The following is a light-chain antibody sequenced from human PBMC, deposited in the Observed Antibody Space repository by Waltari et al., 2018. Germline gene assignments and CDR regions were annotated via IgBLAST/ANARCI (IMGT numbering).Light chain of an antibody. CDR1: QSVGRA. Sequence: VLTQSPGTLSLSPGERATLSCRASQSVGRALAWYQQKPGHAPRLLIYDASIRATGVPDRFSGSGSGTDFSLTISRLEPEDVAVYNCQHYVRLPVTFGQGTKVE. CDR3: QHYVRLPVT. CDR2: DAS. V-gene: IGKV3-20*01. J-gene: IGKJ1*01.